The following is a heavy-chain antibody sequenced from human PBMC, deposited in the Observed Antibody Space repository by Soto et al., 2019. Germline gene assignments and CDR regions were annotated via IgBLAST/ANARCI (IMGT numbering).Heavy chain of an antibody. V-gene: IGHV3-7*01. CDR1: VFTFSSYW. CDR2: IKQDGSEK. J-gene: IGHJ4*02. D-gene: IGHD3-3*01. CDR3: ARDLLYYDFWSGYYPDFDY. Sequence: WSLRLSCAASVFTFSSYWISCVRQAAGRGLGWVANIKQDGSEKYYVDSVKGRFTISRDNAKNSLYLQMNSLRAEDTAVYYCARDLLYYDFWSGYYPDFDYWGQGTLVTVSS.